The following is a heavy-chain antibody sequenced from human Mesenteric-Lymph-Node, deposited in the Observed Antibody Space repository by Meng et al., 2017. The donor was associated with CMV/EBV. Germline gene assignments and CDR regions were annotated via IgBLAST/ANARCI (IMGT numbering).Heavy chain of an antibody. Sequence: QLQLQKSGPGLVKPSWTLSLSCIASGYSISNSTYYWTWIRQPPGKGLEWIGSVHHSGTTYYNPSLKGRLTISVDTSANLFSLRLTTVTAADTATYYCARRGNYDSDYSEYWGQGTLVTVSS. CDR2: VHHSGTT. J-gene: IGHJ4*02. CDR3: ARRGNYDSDYSEY. CDR1: GYSISNSTYY. D-gene: IGHD3-22*01. V-gene: IGHV4-39*01.